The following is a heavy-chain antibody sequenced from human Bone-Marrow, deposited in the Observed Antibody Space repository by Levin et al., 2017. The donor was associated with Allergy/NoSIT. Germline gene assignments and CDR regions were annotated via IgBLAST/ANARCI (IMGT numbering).Heavy chain of an antibody. Sequence: GESLKISCAASGFTFSSYAMSWVRQAPGKGLEWVSAISGSGGSTYYADSVKGRFTISRDNSKNTLYLQMNSLRAEDTAVYYCAKGGGVVISAFDYWGQGTLVTVSS. V-gene: IGHV3-23*01. CDR3: AKGGGVVISAFDY. CDR2: ISGSGGST. J-gene: IGHJ4*02. CDR1: GFTFSSYA. D-gene: IGHD3-3*01.